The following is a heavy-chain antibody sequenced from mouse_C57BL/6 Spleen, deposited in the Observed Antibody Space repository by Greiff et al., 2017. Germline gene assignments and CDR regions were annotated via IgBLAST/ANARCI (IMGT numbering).Heavy chain of an antibody. J-gene: IGHJ2*01. D-gene: IGHD2-14*01. Sequence: VQLQQSGAELARPGASVKLSCKASGYTFTSYGISWVKQRTGQGLEWIGGIYPRSGNTYYNEKFKGKATLTADKSSSTAYMELRSLTSEDSAVYFCATSYDGAFDYWGQGTTRTVSS. CDR3: ATSYDGAFDY. CDR1: GYTFTSYG. CDR2: IYPRSGNT. V-gene: IGHV1-81*01.